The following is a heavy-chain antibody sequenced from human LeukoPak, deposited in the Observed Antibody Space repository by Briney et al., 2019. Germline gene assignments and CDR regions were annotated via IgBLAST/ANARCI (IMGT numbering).Heavy chain of an antibody. V-gene: IGHV4-4*07. CDR3: ARTPTGYSSSWYGLYYYYGMDV. CDR2: ICTSGST. D-gene: IGHD6-13*01. Sequence: SETLSLTCTVSGGSISSYYWSWIRQPAGKGLEWIGRICTSGSTNYNPSLKSRVTMSVDTSKNQFSLKLSSVTAADTAVYYCARTPTGYSSSWYGLYYYYGMDVWGQGTTVTVSS. J-gene: IGHJ6*02. CDR1: GGSISSYY.